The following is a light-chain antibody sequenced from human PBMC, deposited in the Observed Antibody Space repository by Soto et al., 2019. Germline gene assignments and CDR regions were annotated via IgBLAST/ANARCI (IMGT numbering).Light chain of an antibody. CDR3: QTWSTDIRV. J-gene: IGLJ3*02. Sequence: QLVLPQPPSASASLGASVKLTCPLSSGHNSYAIAWHQQQPEKGPRYLMKLNSDGSHSKGDGIPDRFSGSSSGAERYLTIASLQSEEEADYDCQTWSTDIRVFGGGTKLTVL. V-gene: IGLV4-69*01. CDR1: SGHNSYA. CDR2: LNSDGSH.